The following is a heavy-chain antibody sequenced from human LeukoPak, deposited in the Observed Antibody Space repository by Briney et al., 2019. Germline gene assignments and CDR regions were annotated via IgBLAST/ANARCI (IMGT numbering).Heavy chain of an antibody. V-gene: IGHV1-46*01. CDR1: GYTFTSYY. Sequence: GASVKVSCKASGYTFTSYYMHWVRQAPGQGLEWMGIINPSGGSTSYAQKFQGRVTMTRDTSTSTVYMELSSLRSEDTAVYYCARDLRLYDSSGYSGYFDYWGQGTLVTVSS. J-gene: IGHJ4*02. CDR3: ARDLRLYDSSGYSGYFDY. D-gene: IGHD3-22*01. CDR2: INPSGGST.